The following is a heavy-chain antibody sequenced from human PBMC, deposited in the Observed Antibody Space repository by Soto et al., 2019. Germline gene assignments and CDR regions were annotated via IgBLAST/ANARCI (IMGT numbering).Heavy chain of an antibody. V-gene: IGHV2-70*02. CDR2: IDWEEEK. CDR3: ARIPVDTYMINWFDP. Sequence: SGPTLVNPKQTLILTCAFSGFSLSRKGMSVSWIRQPPGKALEFLALIDWEEEKFSSPSLRTRLTVSKDTSKSQVVLTLTNVDPVDTAVYYCARIPVDTYMINWFDPWGQGTLVTVSS. D-gene: IGHD5-18*01. J-gene: IGHJ5*02. CDR1: GFSLSRKGMS.